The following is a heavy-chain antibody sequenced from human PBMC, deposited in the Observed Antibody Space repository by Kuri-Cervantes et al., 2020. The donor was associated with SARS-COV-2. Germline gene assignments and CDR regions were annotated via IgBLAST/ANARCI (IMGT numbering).Heavy chain of an antibody. CDR2: ISSSSSTI. CDR3: ASAAGYDFWSGVPENY. CDR1: GFTFSSYS. D-gene: IGHD3-3*01. J-gene: IGHJ4*02. Sequence: GGSLRLSCAASGFTFSSYSMNWVRQAPGKGLEWVSSISSSSSTIYYADSVKGRFTISRDNAKNSLYLQMNSLRAEDTAVYYCASAAGYDFWSGVPENYWGQGTLVTVSS. V-gene: IGHV3-48*04.